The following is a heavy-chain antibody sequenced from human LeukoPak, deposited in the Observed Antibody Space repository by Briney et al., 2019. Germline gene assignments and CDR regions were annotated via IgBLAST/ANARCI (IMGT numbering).Heavy chain of an antibody. CDR2: IYYSGST. J-gene: IGHJ5*02. CDR3: ARVKDYYDT. V-gene: IGHV4-39*07. CDR1: GGSISSSSYY. D-gene: IGHD3-22*01. Sequence: PSETLSLTCTVSGGSISSSSYYCGWIRQPPGKGLEWIGSIYYSGSTYYNPSLKSRVTISVDTSKNQFSLKLSSVTAADTAVYYCARVKDYYDTWGQGTLVTVSS.